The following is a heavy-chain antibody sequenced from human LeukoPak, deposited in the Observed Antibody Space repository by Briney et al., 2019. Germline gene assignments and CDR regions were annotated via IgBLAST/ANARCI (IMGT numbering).Heavy chain of an antibody. J-gene: IGHJ4*02. CDR3: ARDQRRGYSGYDWGNFDY. CDR2: ISWDSGSI. Sequence: GRSLRLSCAAFGFTFDDYAVHWVRQAPGKGLEWVSGISWDSGSIGYADSVKGRFTISRDNAKNSLYLQMNSLRAEDTAVYYCARDQRRGYSGYDWGNFDYWGQGTLVTVSS. CDR1: GFTFDDYA. D-gene: IGHD5-12*01. V-gene: IGHV3-9*01.